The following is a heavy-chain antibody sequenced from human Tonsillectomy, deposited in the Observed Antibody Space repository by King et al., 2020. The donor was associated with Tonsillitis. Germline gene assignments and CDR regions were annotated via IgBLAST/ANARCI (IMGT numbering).Heavy chain of an antibody. V-gene: IGHV2-70*04. CDR3: ARMKYSTSDAFDI. CDR2: IDWDDDK. CDR1: GFSLSTSGMR. D-gene: IGHD6-6*01. Sequence: TLKESGPALVNPTQTLTLTCTFSGFSLSTSGMRVSWIRQPPGKALEWLARIDWDDDKFYSTSLKTRLTISKDTSKNQVALTMTNMDPVDTATYYCARMKYSTSDAFDIWGQGTMVTVSS. J-gene: IGHJ3*02.